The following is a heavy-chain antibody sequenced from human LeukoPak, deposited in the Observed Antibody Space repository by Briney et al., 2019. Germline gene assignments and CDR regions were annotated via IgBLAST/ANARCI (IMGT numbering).Heavy chain of an antibody. CDR2: IYYSGST. CDR1: GGSISSYY. V-gene: IGHV4-59*01. Sequence: SETLSLTCTVSGGSISSYYWSWIRQPPGKGLEWIGYIYYSGSTNYNPPLKSRVTISVDTSKNQFSLKLSSVTAADTAVYYCARAHSDDYVWGSYRLYYFDYWGQGTLVTVSS. D-gene: IGHD3-16*02. CDR3: ARAHSDDYVWGSYRLYYFDY. J-gene: IGHJ4*02.